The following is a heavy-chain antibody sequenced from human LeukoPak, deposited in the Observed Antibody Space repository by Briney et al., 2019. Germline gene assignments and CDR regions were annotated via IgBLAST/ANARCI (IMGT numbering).Heavy chain of an antibody. CDR1: GFIFRNYV. CDR3: ARADAL. J-gene: IGHJ4*02. Sequence: GGSLRLSCTASGFIFRNYVMHWVRKAPGKGLEWLALVSYDGNSKYYADSVKGRFTISRDNSKNTLHLQMDSLRVEDTAVYYCARADALGGQGALVTVSS. V-gene: IGHV3-30-3*01. CDR2: VSYDGNSK.